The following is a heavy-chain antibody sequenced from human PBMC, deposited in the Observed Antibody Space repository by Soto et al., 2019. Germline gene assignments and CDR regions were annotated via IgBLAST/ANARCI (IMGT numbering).Heavy chain of an antibody. CDR3: AKPLRAAAGYYYYGMDV. D-gene: IGHD6-13*01. J-gene: IGHJ6*02. CDR2: ISGSGGST. CDR1: GFTFSSYA. Sequence: GGSLRLSCAASGFTFSSYAMSWVRQAPGKGLEWVSAISGSGGSTYYADSVRGRFTISGDNSKNTLYLQMNSLRAEDTAVYYCAKPLRAAAGYYYYGMDVWGQGTTVTVSS. V-gene: IGHV3-23*01.